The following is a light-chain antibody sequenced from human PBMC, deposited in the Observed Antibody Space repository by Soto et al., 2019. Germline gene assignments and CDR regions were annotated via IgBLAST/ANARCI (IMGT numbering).Light chain of an antibody. CDR3: QQYGTSPLYT. J-gene: IGKJ2*01. V-gene: IGKV3-20*01. CDR1: QSVISSY. CDR2: GTS. Sequence: DMVLTQSPGTLSLSPGERATLSCRASQSVISSYLAWYQQKPGQAPRLLIYGTSSRATGIPDRFTGSGSGTDLTLTISRLEPEDFAVYYCQQYGTSPLYTFGQGTKLEIK.